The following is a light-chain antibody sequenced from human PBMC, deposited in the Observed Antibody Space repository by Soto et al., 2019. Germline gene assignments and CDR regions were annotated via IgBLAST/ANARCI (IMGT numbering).Light chain of an antibody. CDR3: QQSYTTPIT. J-gene: IGKJ5*01. Sequence: APCPTPLSASVKERVTITFPASQSISNHLNWYQQKPGKAPKLLIFAASSLQSGVPSRFSGSRSGPDFTLTISSLQPEDFATYFCQQSYTTPITFGQGTRLEIK. CDR2: AAS. CDR1: QSISNH. V-gene: IGKV1-39*01.